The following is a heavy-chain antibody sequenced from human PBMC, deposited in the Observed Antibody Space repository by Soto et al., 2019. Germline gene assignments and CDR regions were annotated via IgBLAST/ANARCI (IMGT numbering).Heavy chain of an antibody. J-gene: IGHJ4*02. D-gene: IGHD4-17*01. CDR1: GGSISSGGYY. CDR3: ARVADYGDYVVDY. CDR2: IYYSGST. Sequence: SETLSLTCTVSGGSISSGGYYWSWIRQHPGKGLEWIGYIYYSGSTYYNPSLKSRVTISVDTSKNQFSLKLSSVTAADTAVYYCARVADYGDYVVDYWGQGTLVTVSS. V-gene: IGHV4-31*03.